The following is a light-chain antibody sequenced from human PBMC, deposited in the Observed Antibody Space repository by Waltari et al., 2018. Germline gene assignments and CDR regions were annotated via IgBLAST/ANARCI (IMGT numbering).Light chain of an antibody. J-gene: IGKJ2*01. Sequence: VLTQSPGTLSLSPGEGATLSCSASQSVSSSSLAGYEQKPGQAPRLCIHEASSRATGIPDRFSGSGSGTDFTLTIDRLEPEDVAVYYCQQYGRSWNTFGQGTKLEI. CDR2: EAS. V-gene: IGKV3-20*01. CDR1: QSVSSSS. CDR3: QQYGRSWNT.